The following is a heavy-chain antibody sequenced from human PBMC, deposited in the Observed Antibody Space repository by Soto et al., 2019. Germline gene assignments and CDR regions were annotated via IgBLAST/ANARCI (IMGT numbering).Heavy chain of an antibody. D-gene: IGHD6-25*01. V-gene: IGHV4-31*03. CDR1: GGSISSSGYY. CDR2: IYYSGST. Sequence: SETLSLTCTVSGGSISSSGYYWSWIRQHPGKGLEWIGYIYYSGSTYYNPSLKSRVTISVDTSKNQFSLKLSSVTAADTAVYYCAREAAGILNWFDPWGQGTLVTVSS. CDR3: AREAAGILNWFDP. J-gene: IGHJ5*02.